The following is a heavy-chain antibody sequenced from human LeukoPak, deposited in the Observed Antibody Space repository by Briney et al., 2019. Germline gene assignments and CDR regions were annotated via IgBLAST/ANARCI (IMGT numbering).Heavy chain of an antibody. J-gene: IGHJ6*03. CDR2: TSFSGST. CDR1: GASITSYY. CDR3: ARRNYHILTGFYGGGTYNYYYTDV. Sequence: SETLSLNCTVSGASITSYYWTWIRQPPGKGLEWIGFTSFSGSTNYNPSLRSRVTISLDTSTNQFSLTLNAMTAADTAVYYCARRNYHILTGFYGGGTYNYYYTDVWGAGTTVIVSS. V-gene: IGHV4-59*08. D-gene: IGHD3-9*01.